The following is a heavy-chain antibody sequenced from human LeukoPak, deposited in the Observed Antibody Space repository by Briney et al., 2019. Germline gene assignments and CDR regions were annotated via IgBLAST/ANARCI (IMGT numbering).Heavy chain of an antibody. CDR1: GASISSYY. CDR2: LYISGST. V-gene: IGHV4-4*07. Sequence: SETLSLTYTVSGASISSYYYNWIRQTAGRGLEWIGRLYISGSTDYNPSLKSRAIISVDTSMNQFSLKLSSVTAADTGVYFCARDLSGSLYFDYWGQGVLLTVSS. CDR3: ARDLSGSLYFDY. J-gene: IGHJ4*02. D-gene: IGHD3-10*01.